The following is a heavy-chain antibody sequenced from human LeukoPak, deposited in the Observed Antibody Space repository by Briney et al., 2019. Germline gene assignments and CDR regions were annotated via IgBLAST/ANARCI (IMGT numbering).Heavy chain of an antibody. CDR1: GGTISSGSYY. D-gene: IGHD2-2*01. J-gene: IGHJ2*01. Sequence: SQTLSLTCTVSGGTISSGSYYWSWIRQPAGKGLEWIGRIYTSGSTNYNPSLKSRVTISVDTSKNQFSLKLSSVTAADTAVYYCARDGCSSTSCYYSSYWYFDLWGRGTLVTVSS. V-gene: IGHV4-61*02. CDR3: ARDGCSSTSCYYSSYWYFDL. CDR2: IYTSGST.